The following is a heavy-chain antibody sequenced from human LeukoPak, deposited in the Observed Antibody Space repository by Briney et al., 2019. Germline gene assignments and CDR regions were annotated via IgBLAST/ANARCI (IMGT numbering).Heavy chain of an antibody. Sequence: PSETLSLTCAVSGGSISSGGYSWSWIRQPPGKGLEWIGYIYYSGSTNYNPSLKSRVTISVDTSKNQFSLKLSSVTAADTAVYYCARGGGDGYNPFADFDYWGQGTLVTVSS. CDR1: GGSISSGGYS. J-gene: IGHJ4*02. V-gene: IGHV4-61*08. CDR3: ARGGGDGYNPFADFDY. D-gene: IGHD5-24*01. CDR2: IYYSGST.